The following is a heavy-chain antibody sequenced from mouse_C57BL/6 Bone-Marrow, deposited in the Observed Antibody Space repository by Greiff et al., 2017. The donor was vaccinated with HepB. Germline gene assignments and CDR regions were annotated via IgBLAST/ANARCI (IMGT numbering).Heavy chain of an antibody. Sequence: EVQRVESGPELVKPGASVKISCKASGYSFTDYNMNWVKQSNGKSLEWIGVIYPNYGTTSYNQKFKGKATLTVDQSSSTTYMQLNSMTSEDAAVYYCAGSGGATTAYFAYWGQGTPLTVSS. CDR1: GYSFTDYN. D-gene: IGHD1-2*01. J-gene: IGHJ2*01. CDR3: AGSGGATTAYFAY. CDR2: IYPNYGTT. V-gene: IGHV1-39*01.